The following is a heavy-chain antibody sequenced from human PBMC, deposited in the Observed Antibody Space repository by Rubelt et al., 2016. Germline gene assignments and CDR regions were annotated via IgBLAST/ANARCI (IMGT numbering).Heavy chain of an antibody. CDR2: INFSGNTK. J-gene: IGHJ4*02. V-gene: IGHV3-11*01. D-gene: IGHD2-2*01. CDR1: GFSFSDYS. CDR3: AKAFCSSTSCYTGDY. Sequence: VSGGGLVKPGGSLRLSCAASGFSFSDYSMSWIRQAPGKGLECISHINFSGNTKYYAASVKGRFTMSRDNAKTSLYLQMNNLRAEDTAVYYCAKAFCSSTSCYTGDYWGQGSLVTVSS.